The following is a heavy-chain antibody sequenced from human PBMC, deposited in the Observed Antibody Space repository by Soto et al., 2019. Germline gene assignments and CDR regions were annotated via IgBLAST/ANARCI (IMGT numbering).Heavy chain of an antibody. J-gene: IGHJ4*02. Sequence: QLQLQESGPGLVKPSETLSLTCTVSGGSINSANYYWGWIRQPPGKGLEWIGNVSYRGTTYYNPSLKGRVTISVDTSKNQFSLKLSSVTAADSAVFFCVRHQRYSSGWYIDYWGQGTPVTASS. D-gene: IGHD6-19*01. CDR3: VRHQRYSSGWYIDY. CDR1: GGSINSANYY. V-gene: IGHV4-39*01. CDR2: VSYRGTT.